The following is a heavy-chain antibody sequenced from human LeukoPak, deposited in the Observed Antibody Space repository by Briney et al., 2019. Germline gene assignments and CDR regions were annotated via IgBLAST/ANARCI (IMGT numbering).Heavy chain of an antibody. Sequence: PGGSLRLSCAVSGFTFTDTYMTWIRQAPGKGLEWVSSISGSSSYIYYADSVKGRFTISRDNAKNSLYLQMNSLRAEDTAVYYCARDHGAAAKWELVDYWGQGTLVTVSS. CDR3: ARDHGAAAKWELVDY. V-gene: IGHV3-11*06. CDR2: ISGSSSYI. J-gene: IGHJ4*02. CDR1: GFTFTDTY. D-gene: IGHD6-13*01.